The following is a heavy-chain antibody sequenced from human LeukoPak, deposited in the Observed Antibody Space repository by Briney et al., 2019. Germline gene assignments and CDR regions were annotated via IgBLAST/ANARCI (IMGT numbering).Heavy chain of an antibody. J-gene: IGHJ1*01. D-gene: IGHD1-26*01. Sequence: PGGSLRLSCAASGFTFSSYAMSWVRQAPGKGLEWVSSISGSGGSTCYADSVKGRFIISRDNSKNTLYLQMNSLRAEDTAVYYCAKSRELLNAEYFQHWGQGTLVTVSS. CDR3: AKSRELLNAEYFQH. CDR2: ISGSGGST. V-gene: IGHV3-23*01. CDR1: GFTFSSYA.